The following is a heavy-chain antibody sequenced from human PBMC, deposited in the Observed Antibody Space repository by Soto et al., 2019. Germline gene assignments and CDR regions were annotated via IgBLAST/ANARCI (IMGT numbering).Heavy chain of an antibody. CDR2: ISWNSGDR. Sequence: EVQLVESGGDSVQPGRSLRLSCVASGFTFDDYDMHWVRQAPGKGLEWVSGISWNSGDRGYADSVKGRFTISRDNAKNSLYLQMNSLRAEDTALYYCGKGGWGGDSAPKVDHWGQGTLVTVSS. CDR1: GFTFDDYD. CDR3: GKGGWGGDSAPKVDH. J-gene: IGHJ4*02. D-gene: IGHD5-12*01. V-gene: IGHV3-9*01.